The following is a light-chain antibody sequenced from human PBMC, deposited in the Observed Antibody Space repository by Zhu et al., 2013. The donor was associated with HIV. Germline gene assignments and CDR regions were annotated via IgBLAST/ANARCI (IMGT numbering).Light chain of an antibody. CDR3: QHYGSSTRT. Sequence: EIVLTQSPGTLSLSPGETATLYCRASQTVSSSYLAWYQQKPGQAPRLLIYGASNRAIGIPDRFSGGGSGTDFTLTINRLEPEDVAVFYCQHYGSSTRTFGQGTKVEIK. V-gene: IGKV3-20*01. CDR1: QTVSSSY. J-gene: IGKJ1*01. CDR2: GAS.